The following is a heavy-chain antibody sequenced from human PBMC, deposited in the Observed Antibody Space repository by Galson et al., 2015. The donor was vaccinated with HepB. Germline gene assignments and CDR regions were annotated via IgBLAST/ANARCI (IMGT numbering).Heavy chain of an antibody. Sequence: SLRFSCAASGFTFSSYAMHWVRQAPGKGLEYVSAISSNGGSTYYADSVKGRFTISRDNSKNTLYLQMSSLRAEDTAVYYCVGGPVGRWYRPGYYWGMDVWGQGTTVTVSS. CDR3: VGGPVGRWYRPGYYWGMDV. D-gene: IGHD4-23*01. CDR2: ISSNGGST. J-gene: IGHJ6*02. V-gene: IGHV3-64D*06. CDR1: GFTFSSYA.